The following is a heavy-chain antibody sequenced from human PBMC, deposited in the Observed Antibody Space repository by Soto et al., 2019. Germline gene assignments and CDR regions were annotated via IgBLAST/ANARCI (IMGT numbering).Heavy chain of an antibody. CDR2: SVFSGGDT. J-gene: IGHJ4*02. CDR3: AKGGPNDY. V-gene: IGHV3-23*01. D-gene: IGHD3-16*01. CDR1: GFTFSSYV. Sequence: EVQLLESGGDLVQPGGSLRLSCAASGFTFSSYVMSWVRQAPGKGLEWVSSVFSGGDTYYADSVRGRSTISRDNSKNTLYLQMHSLRVEDTAIYYCAKGGPNDYWGQGTLVTVSS.